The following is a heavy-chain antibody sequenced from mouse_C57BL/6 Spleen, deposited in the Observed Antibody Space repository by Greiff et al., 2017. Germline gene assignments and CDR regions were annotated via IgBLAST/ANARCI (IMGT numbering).Heavy chain of an antibody. Sequence: QVQLQQPGAELVRPGTSVKLSCKASGYTFTSYWMHWVKQRPGQGLEWIGVIDPSDSYTNYNQKFKGKATLTVDTSSSTAYMQLSSLTSEDSAVYYCARGDDYGSSLYYYAMDYWGQGTSVTVSS. CDR1: GYTFTSYW. CDR2: IDPSDSYT. V-gene: IGHV1-59*01. D-gene: IGHD1-1*01. CDR3: ARGDDYGSSLYYYAMDY. J-gene: IGHJ4*01.